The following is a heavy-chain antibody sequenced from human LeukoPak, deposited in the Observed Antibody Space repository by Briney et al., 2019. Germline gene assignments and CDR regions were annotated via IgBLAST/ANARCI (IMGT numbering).Heavy chain of an antibody. D-gene: IGHD3-10*01. Sequence: ASVKVSCKASGYTFTGYYMHWVRQAPGQGLEWMGWINPNSGGTNYAQKFQGRVTMTRDTSINTAYMELSRLRSDDTAVYYCARDRPGTAYFDYWGQGTPVTVSS. CDR2: INPNSGGT. CDR1: GYTFTGYY. J-gene: IGHJ4*02. CDR3: ARDRPGTAYFDY. V-gene: IGHV1-2*02.